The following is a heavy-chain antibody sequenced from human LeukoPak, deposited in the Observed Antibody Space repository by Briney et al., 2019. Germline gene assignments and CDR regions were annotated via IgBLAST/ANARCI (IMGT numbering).Heavy chain of an antibody. V-gene: IGHV3-21*01. CDR1: GFTFSSYS. D-gene: IGHD2-2*02. Sequence: GGSLRLSCAASGFTFSSYSMNWVRQALGKGLEWVSSISSSSSYIYYADSVKGRFTISRDNAKNSLYLQMNSLRAEDTAVYFCARGRYCSSSSCYTKYYYMDVWGKGTTVTVSS. CDR2: ISSSSSYI. CDR3: ARGRYCSSSSCYTKYYYMDV. J-gene: IGHJ6*03.